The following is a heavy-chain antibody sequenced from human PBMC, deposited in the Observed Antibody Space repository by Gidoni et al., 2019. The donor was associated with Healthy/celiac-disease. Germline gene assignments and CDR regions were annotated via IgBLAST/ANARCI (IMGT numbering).Heavy chain of an antibody. CDR2: INPNSGGT. Sequence: QLQLVQPGAAGNKPAASVTVSCASSGCTCTGYDMHWVRQAPGQGLEWMGRINPNSGGTNYAQKFQGRVTMTRDTSISTAYMELSRLRSDDTAVYYCARGGNDYIWGLGGWFDPWGQGTLVTVSS. CDR1: GCTCTGYD. J-gene: IGHJ5*02. V-gene: IGHV1-2*06. CDR3: ARGGNDYIWGLGGWFDP. D-gene: IGHD3-16*01.